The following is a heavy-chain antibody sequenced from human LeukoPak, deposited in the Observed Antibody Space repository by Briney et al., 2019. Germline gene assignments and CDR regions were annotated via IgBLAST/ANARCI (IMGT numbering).Heavy chain of an antibody. D-gene: IGHD3-22*01. J-gene: IGHJ6*03. CDR2: IIPIFGTA. V-gene: IGHV1-69*06. Sequence: SVKVSCKASGGTFSSYAISWVRQAPGQGLEWMGGIIPIFGTANYAQKFQGRVTITADKSASTAYMELSSLRSEDTAVYYCARDSIGDYYDSSGYSFMDVWGKGTTVTISS. CDR1: GGTFSSYA. CDR3: ARDSIGDYYDSSGYSFMDV.